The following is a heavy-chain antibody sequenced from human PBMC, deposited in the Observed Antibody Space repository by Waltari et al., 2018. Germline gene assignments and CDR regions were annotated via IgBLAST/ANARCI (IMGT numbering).Heavy chain of an antibody. J-gene: IGHJ4*02. Sequence: QVHLQESGPGLVQPSETLSLTCDVTSYSITSGYYWGWIRQPPGKGLEWLGSIYHRGDTYYNPSRRSRVTISVDTSKNQFSLRLRSVTAADTAIYFCAREDGLRIDYWGQGALVTVSS. CDR2: IYHRGDT. CDR1: SYSITSGYY. CDR3: AREDGLRIDY. D-gene: IGHD2-21*02. V-gene: IGHV4-38-2*02.